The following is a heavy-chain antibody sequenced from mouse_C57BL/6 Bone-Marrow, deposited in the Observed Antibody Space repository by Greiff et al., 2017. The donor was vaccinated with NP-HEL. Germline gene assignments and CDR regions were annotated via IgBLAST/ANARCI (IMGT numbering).Heavy chain of an antibody. J-gene: IGHJ3*01. CDR2: INPSNGGT. V-gene: IGHV1-53*01. CDR1: GYTFTSYW. CDR3: ARLAYGSSYRAWFAY. D-gene: IGHD1-1*01. Sequence: QVQLQQPGTELVKPGASVKLSCKASGYTFTSYWMHWVKQRPGQGLEWIGNINPSNGGTNYNEKFKSKATLTVDKSSSTAYMQLSSLTSEDSAVYYCARLAYGSSYRAWFAYWGQGTLVTVSA.